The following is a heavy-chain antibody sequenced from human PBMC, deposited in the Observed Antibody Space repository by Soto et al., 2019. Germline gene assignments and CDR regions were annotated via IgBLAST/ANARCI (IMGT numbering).Heavy chain of an antibody. Sequence: GASVKVSCKASGYTFTSYGISWVRQAPGQGLEWMGWISGYNGKTNYAQKVQDRVTMTTDTSTSTVYMELRSLRSDDTAVYYCARGVGSGSYYNQYNWFDPWGQGTLVTVS. V-gene: IGHV1-18*01. J-gene: IGHJ5*02. CDR1: GYTFTSYG. CDR3: ARGVGSGSYYNQYNWFDP. CDR2: ISGYNGKT. D-gene: IGHD3-10*01.